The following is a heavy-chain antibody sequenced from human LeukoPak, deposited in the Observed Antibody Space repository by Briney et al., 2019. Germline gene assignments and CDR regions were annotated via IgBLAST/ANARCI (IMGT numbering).Heavy chain of an antibody. V-gene: IGHV3-7*01. Sequence: GGSLRLSCAASGFTFSSYWMNWARQAPGKGLEWVASINHNGNVNYYVDSVKGRFTISRDNVKNSLYLHMNTLRAEDTAVYYCASPLGGSAYWGRGTLVTVSS. J-gene: IGHJ4*02. D-gene: IGHD1-26*01. CDR3: ASPLGGSAY. CDR1: GFTFSSYW. CDR2: INHNGNVN.